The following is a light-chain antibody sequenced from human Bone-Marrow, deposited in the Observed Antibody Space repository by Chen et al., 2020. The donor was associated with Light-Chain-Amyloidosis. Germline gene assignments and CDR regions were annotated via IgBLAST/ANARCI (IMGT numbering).Light chain of an antibody. V-gene: IGLV3-21*02. J-gene: IGLJ3*02. CDR1: NIGSTS. CDR3: QVWDRSSDRPV. Sequence: SYVLPQTSSVSVAPGQTATIACGGNNIGSTSAHWYQQTPGQAPLLVVYDDSDRPSGIPERLSGSNSGNTATLTISRVEAGDEADYYCQVWDRSSDRPVFGGGTKLTVL. CDR2: DDS.